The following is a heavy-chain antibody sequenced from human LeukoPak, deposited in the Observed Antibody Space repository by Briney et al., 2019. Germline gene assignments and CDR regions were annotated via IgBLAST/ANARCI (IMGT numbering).Heavy chain of an antibody. V-gene: IGHV4-38-2*02. CDR2: IYHSGST. D-gene: IGHD3-16*02. J-gene: IGHJ4*02. Sequence: KPSETLSLTCTVSAYSISSGYYWGWIRQPPGKGLEWIGSIYHSGSTYYNPSLKSRVTVSLDTSKNQFSLKLSSVTAADTAVYYCARTGVWGSYQFDYWGQGTLVTVSS. CDR3: ARTGVWGSYQFDY. CDR1: AYSISSGYY.